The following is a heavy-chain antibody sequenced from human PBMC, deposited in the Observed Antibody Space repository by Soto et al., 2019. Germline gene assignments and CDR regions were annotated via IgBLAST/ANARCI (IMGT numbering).Heavy chain of an antibody. CDR1: GAYISSGGYY. CDR2: FYPGGST. Sequence: QVQLQESCPGLVRSSQTLSLTCTVSGAYISSGGYYWTWIRQQPGAALAWIAYFYPGGSTVYHPSLLRRVTISVDKSKNQFSLHLSSVTSADTAVYYCARDRTDISGFGGSDYWGPGTLGTVSS. D-gene: IGHD3-22*01. CDR3: ARDRTDISGFGGSDY. J-gene: IGHJ4*02. V-gene: IGHV4-31*02.